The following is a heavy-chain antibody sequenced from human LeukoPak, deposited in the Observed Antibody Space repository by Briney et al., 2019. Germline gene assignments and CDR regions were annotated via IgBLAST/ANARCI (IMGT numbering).Heavy chain of an antibody. CDR2: INHSGST. Sequence: PSETLSLTCAVYGGSFRGYYWSWIRQPPGKGLEWIGEINHSGSTNYNPSLKSRVTISVDTSKNQFSLKLSSVTAADTAVYYCASVRSDSSSWYFDYWGQGTLVTVSS. CDR1: GGSFRGYY. V-gene: IGHV4-34*01. CDR3: ASVRSDSSSWYFDY. J-gene: IGHJ4*02. D-gene: IGHD6-13*01.